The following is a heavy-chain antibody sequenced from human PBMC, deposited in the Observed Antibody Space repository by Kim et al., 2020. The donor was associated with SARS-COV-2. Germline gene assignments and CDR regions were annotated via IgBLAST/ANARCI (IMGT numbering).Heavy chain of an antibody. D-gene: IGHD3-10*01. CDR1: GFTFSSYA. J-gene: IGHJ2*01. Sequence: GGSLRLSCAASGFTFSSYAMHWVRQAPGKGLEWVAVISYDGSNKYYADSVKGRFTISRDNSKNTLYLQMNSLRAEDTAVYYCASISGDLALYDFDLWGRGTLVTVSS. V-gene: IGHV3-30-3*01. CDR3: ASISGDLALYDFDL. CDR2: ISYDGSNK.